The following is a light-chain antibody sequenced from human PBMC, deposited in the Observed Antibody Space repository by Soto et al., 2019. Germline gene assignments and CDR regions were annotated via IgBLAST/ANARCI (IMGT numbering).Light chain of an antibody. CDR3: SSYTSSSTQV. CDR1: SSDVGGYNY. V-gene: IGLV2-14*01. Sequence: SELPQPASVSVSPGQSITISCTGTSSDVGGYNYVSWYQQHPGKAPKLMIYDVSNRPSGVSNRFSGSKSGNTASLTISGLQAEDEADYYCSSYTSSSTQVFGTGTKVTVL. J-gene: IGLJ1*01. CDR2: DVS.